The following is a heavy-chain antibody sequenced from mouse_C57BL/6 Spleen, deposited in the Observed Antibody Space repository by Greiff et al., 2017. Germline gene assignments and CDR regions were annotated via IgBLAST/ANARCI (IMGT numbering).Heavy chain of an antibody. V-gene: IGHV1-18*01. D-gene: IGHD1-1*01. J-gene: IGHJ1*03. CDR3: ARWNYYGSSWNWYFDV. CDR1: GYTFTDYN. Sequence: SGPELVKPGASVKIPCKASGYTFTDYNMDWVKQSHGKSLEWIGDINPNNGGTIYNQKFKGKATLTIDKSSSTAYMELRSLTSEDTAVYYCARWNYYGSSWNWYFDVWGTGTTVTVSS. CDR2: INPNNGGT.